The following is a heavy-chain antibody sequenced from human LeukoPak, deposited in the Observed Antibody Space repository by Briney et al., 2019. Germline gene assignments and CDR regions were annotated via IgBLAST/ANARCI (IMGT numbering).Heavy chain of an antibody. CDR1: GFTFSSYE. V-gene: IGHV3-48*03. CDR2: IGSSGGSR. Sequence: GGSLSLSCAASGFTFSSYEIDWVRRAPGKGLEWVSYIGSSGGSRYYADSVKGRFASSRDNAKNSLYLQMNSLRVEDTAVYYCAREDGDAFDIWGQGTMVSVSS. CDR3: AREDGDAFDI. D-gene: IGHD5-24*01. J-gene: IGHJ3*02.